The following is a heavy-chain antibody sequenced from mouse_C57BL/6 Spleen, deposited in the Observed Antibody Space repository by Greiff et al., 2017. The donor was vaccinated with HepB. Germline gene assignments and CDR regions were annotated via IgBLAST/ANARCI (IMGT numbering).Heavy chain of an antibody. CDR1: GFTFSSYA. J-gene: IGHJ3*01. CDR3: AGEEGLRYGNYGLFAY. CDR2: ISDGGSYT. D-gene: IGHD2-1*01. Sequence: DVHLVDSGGGLVKPGGSLKLSCAASGFTFSSYAMSWVRQTPEKRLEWVATISDGGSYTYYPDNVKGRFTISRDNAKNNLYLQMSHLKSEDTAMYYCAGEEGLRYGNYGLFAYWGQGTLVTVSA. V-gene: IGHV5-4*01.